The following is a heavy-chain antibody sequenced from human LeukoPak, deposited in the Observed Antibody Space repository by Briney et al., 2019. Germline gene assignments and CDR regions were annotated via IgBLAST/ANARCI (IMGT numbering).Heavy chain of an antibody. V-gene: IGHV3-7*01. CDR2: TNNDGSAK. Sequence: GGSLRLSCAASGFTFSSYGMHWVRQAPGKGLEWVAHTNNDGSAKFFVDSLKGRFTISRDNAKNSLYLQMSSLRVEDTALYYCARLITSEAGRGMDVWGPGTTVTVSS. CDR1: GFTFSSYG. CDR3: ARLITSEAGRGMDV. J-gene: IGHJ6*02. D-gene: IGHD1-14*01.